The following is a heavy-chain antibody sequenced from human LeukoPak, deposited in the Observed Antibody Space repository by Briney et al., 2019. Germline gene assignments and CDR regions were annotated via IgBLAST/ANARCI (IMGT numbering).Heavy chain of an antibody. V-gene: IGHV3-23*01. Sequence: GGSLRLSCAASGFTFSSYAMSWVRQAPGKGLKWVSAITAGAGSTYYADSVKGRFTISRDNSKNTLFLQMNSLRAEDTAVYYCAKDQKNYYYMDVWGKGTTVTVSS. CDR3: AKDQKNYYYMDV. CDR1: GFTFSSYA. J-gene: IGHJ6*03. CDR2: ITAGAGST.